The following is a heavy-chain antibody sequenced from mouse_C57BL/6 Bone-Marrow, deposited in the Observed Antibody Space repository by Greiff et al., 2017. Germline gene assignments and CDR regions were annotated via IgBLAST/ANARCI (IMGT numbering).Heavy chain of an antibody. J-gene: IGHJ2*01. V-gene: IGHV14-4*01. Sequence: VQLQQSGAELVRPGASVKLSCTASGFNIKDDYMHWVKQRPEQGLEWIGWIDPENGDTEYASKFHGKATITADTSSNTAYLQLSSLTSEDTAVYYCTTGHYYYWGQGTTLTVSS. CDR1: GFNIKDDY. CDR3: TTGHYYY. CDR2: IDPENGDT. D-gene: IGHD1-1*01.